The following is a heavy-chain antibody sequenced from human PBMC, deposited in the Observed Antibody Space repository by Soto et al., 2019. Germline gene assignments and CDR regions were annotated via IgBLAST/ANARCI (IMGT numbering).Heavy chain of an antibody. D-gene: IGHD1-7*01. CDR3: ARDVNRGWNYPAY. CDR2: ILYEGSYK. CDR1: GFTFSTYA. Sequence: QVKLVESRGGGVQPGRSLRLSCEVSGFTFSTYAMHWVGQAPGKGLEWGAVILYEGSYKYYADSVKGRFTISRDNSKNTLYLQMNSPSTEDTAVYFCARDVNRGWNYPAYWGQGTLVTVSS. J-gene: IGHJ4*02. V-gene: IGHV3-30-3*01.